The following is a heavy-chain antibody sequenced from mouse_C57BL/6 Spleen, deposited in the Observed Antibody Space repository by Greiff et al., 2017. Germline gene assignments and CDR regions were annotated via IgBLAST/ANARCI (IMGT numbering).Heavy chain of an antibody. V-gene: IGHV1-72*01. CDR3: ARGGRELDYAMED. CDR2: IDPNSGGT. Sequence: QVQLQQPGAELVKPGASVTLSCKASGYTFTSYWMHWVKQRPGRGLEWIGRIDPNSGGTKYNEKFKSKATLTVDKPSSTAYMQLSSLTSEDSAVYYCARGGRELDYAMEDWGQGTSVTVSS. J-gene: IGHJ4*01. CDR1: GYTFTSYW.